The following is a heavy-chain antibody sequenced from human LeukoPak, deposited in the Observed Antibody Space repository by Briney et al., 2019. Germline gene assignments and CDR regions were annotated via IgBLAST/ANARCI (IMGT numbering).Heavy chain of an antibody. CDR3: AKGHYYDTSGSLDY. CDR2: ISESGVTT. CDR1: GFTFSAYA. D-gene: IGHD3-22*01. V-gene: IGHV3-23*01. J-gene: IGHJ4*02. Sequence: PGGSLRLSCTASGFTFSAYAMVWVRQTPRKGLEWVSSISESGVTTYYADSVKGRFTISRDNSKNTLYLQMNSLRAEDTAVYYCAKGHYYDTSGSLDYWGQGTLVTASS.